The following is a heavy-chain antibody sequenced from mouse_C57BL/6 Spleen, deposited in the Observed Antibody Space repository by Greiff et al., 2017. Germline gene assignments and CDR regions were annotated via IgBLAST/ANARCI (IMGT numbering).Heavy chain of an antibody. Sequence: QVQLQQSGPELVKPGASVKISCKASGYAFSSSWMNWVKQRPGKGLEWIGRIYPGDGDTNYNGKFKGKATLTADKSSSTAYMQLSSLTSEDSAVYFSARTGTDFDDWGQGTTLTVSS. CDR3: ARTGTDFDD. V-gene: IGHV1-82*01. CDR1: GYAFSSSW. J-gene: IGHJ2*01. CDR2: IYPGDGDT. D-gene: IGHD4-1*01.